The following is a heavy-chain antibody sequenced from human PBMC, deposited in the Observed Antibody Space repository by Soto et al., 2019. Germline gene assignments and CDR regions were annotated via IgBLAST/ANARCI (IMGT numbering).Heavy chain of an antibody. Sequence: GESLKISCKGSGYSFXSYWIGWVRQMPGKGLEWMGIIYPGDSDTRYSPSFQGQVTIPADKSISTAYLQWSSLKASDTAMYYCARQKGTGYYYMDVSGKGTTVTVSS. D-gene: IGHD1-1*01. V-gene: IGHV5-51*01. CDR3: ARQKGTGYYYMDV. CDR2: IYPGDSDT. CDR1: GYSFXSYW. J-gene: IGHJ6*03.